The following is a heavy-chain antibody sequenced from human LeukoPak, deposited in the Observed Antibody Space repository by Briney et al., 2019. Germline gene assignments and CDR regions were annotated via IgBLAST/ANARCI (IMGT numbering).Heavy chain of an antibody. J-gene: IGHJ4*02. CDR1: GGSFSGYY. CDR3: ARGPGGYDGSDY. Sequence: SETLSLTCAVYGGSFSGYYWSWIRQPPGKGLEWIGEINHSGSNNYNPSLKSRVTISVDTSKHQFSLKLSSVTAADTAVYYCARGPGGYDGSDYWGQGTLVTVSS. CDR2: INHSGSN. V-gene: IGHV4-34*01. D-gene: IGHD5-12*01.